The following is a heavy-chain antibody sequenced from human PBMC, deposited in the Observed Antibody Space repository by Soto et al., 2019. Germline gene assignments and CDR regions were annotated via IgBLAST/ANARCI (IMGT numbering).Heavy chain of an antibody. Sequence: SETLSLTCAVSGGSISSGCYSWSWIRQPPGKGLEWIGYIYHSGSTYYNPSLKSRVTISVDRSKNQFSLKLSSVTAADTAVYYCARGITMVRGVILGWFDPWGQGTLVTVSS. CDR2: IYHSGST. CDR3: ARGITMVRGVILGWFDP. V-gene: IGHV4-30-2*01. J-gene: IGHJ5*02. D-gene: IGHD3-10*01. CDR1: GGSISSGCYS.